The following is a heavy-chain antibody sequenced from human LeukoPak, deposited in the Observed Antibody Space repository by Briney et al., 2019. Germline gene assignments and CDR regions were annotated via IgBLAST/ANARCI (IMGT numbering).Heavy chain of an antibody. V-gene: IGHV4-39*01. CDR1: GGSISSSSYY. D-gene: IGHD1-20*01. Sequence: SETLSLTRTVSGGSISSSSYYWGWIRQPPGKGLEWIGSIYYSGSTYYNPSLKSRVTISVDTSKNQFSLKLSSVTAADTAVYYCARRDNWNEFDYWGQGTLVTVSS. CDR3: ARRDNWNEFDY. CDR2: IYYSGST. J-gene: IGHJ4*02.